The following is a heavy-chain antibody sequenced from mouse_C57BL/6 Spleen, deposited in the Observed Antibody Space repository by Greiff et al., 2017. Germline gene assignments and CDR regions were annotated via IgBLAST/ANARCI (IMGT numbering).Heavy chain of an antibody. V-gene: IGHV1-50*01. CDR1: GYTFTSYW. D-gene: IGHD2-2*01. CDR3: ARGTTMVTTSDY. J-gene: IGHJ2*01. CDR2: IDPSDSYT. Sequence: QVHVKQSGAELVKPGASVKLSCKASGYTFTSYWMQWVKQRPGQGLEWIGEIDPSDSYTNYNQKFKGKATLTVDTSSSTAYMQLSSLTSEDSAVYYCARGTTMVTTSDYWGQGTTLTVSS.